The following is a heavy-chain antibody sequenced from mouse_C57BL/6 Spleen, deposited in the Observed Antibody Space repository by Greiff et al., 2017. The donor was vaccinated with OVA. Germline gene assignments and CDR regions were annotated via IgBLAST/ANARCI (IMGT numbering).Heavy chain of an antibody. CDR1: GYTFTSYG. V-gene: IGHV1-81*01. CDR3: AGWAFDY. Sequence: QVTLKQSGAELARPGASVKLSCKASGYTFTSYGISWVKQRTGQGLEWIGEIYPRGGYTYYNEKFKGKATLTADKSSSTAYMALRSLTSEDYAVYFCAGWAFDYWGQGTTLTVSS. J-gene: IGHJ2*01. CDR2: IYPRGGYT.